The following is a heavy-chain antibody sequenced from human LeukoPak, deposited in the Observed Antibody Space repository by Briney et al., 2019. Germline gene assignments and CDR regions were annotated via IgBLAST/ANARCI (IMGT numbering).Heavy chain of an antibody. CDR2: IYYGRTT. V-gene: IGHV4-39*01. Sequence: SETLSLTCTVSGDSISSSSHHWGWIRQSPGKGLEWMGSIYYGRTTYYNPSLNNRVSISVVTSKNQFSLQLNSMSAADTAVYYCVRHDGRGGATMGALDSWGQGSLVTVSS. CDR3: VRHDGRGGATMGALDS. J-gene: IGHJ4*02. D-gene: IGHD4/OR15-4a*01. CDR1: GDSISSSSHH.